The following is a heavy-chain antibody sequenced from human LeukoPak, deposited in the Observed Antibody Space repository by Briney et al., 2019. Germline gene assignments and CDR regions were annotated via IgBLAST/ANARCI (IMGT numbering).Heavy chain of an antibody. V-gene: IGHV3-7*01. D-gene: IGHD5-18*01. CDR2: IKQDGSEK. Sequence: GGSLRLSCAASGFTFSSYWMSWARQAPGKGLEWVASIKQDGSEKYYVDSVKGRFTISRDNAKNSLYLQMNSLRAEDTAVYYCARASYSYGDHNWFDPWGQGTLVTVSS. CDR1: GFTFSSYW. CDR3: ARASYSYGDHNWFDP. J-gene: IGHJ5*02.